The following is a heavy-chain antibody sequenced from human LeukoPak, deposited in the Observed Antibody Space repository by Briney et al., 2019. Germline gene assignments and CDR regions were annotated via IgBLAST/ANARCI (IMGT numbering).Heavy chain of an antibody. CDR2: IYYSGST. V-gene: IGHV4-39*07. CDR1: GGSISSSSYY. D-gene: IGHD2-2*01. Sequence: PSETLSLTCTVSGGSISSSSYYWGSIRQPPGKGLEWIGSIYYSGSTYYNPSFKSRVTISVDTSKNQFSLKLSSVTAADTAVYYCARHSVVPAANTAFDIWGQGTMVTVSS. J-gene: IGHJ3*02. CDR3: ARHSVVPAANTAFDI.